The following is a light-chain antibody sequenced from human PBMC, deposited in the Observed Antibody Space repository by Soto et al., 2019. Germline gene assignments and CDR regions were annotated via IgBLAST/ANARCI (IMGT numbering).Light chain of an antibody. CDR1: QSISSEY. V-gene: IGKV3-20*01. Sequence: EIVLTQSPGTLSLSPGERATLSCRASQSISSEYLAWYQQKPDQAPRLLIYGASSRATGIPDRFSGSGSGTEFTLTISRLEPEDFAVYYCQQYGSSQWTFGQGTKVDIK. CDR2: GAS. J-gene: IGKJ1*01. CDR3: QQYGSSQWT.